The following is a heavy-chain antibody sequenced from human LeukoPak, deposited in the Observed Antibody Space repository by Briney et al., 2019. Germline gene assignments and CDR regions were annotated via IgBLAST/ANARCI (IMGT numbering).Heavy chain of an antibody. V-gene: IGHV4-4*07. CDR1: GGSISNYY. Sequence: SETLSLICTVSGGSISNYYFNWVRQTAGKGLEWIGRINSGMTSYTSSLKSRVTMSIDTSQNQVSLKLRSVTAADTATYFCAGERIPQYSDYMNVWGKGTAVSVFS. D-gene: IGHD5-18*01. CDR2: INSGMT. J-gene: IGHJ6*03. CDR3: AGERIPQYSDYMNV.